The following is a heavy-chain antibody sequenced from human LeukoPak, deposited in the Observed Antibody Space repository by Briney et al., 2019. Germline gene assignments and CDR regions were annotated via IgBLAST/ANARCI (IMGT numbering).Heavy chain of an antibody. V-gene: IGHV3-74*01. CDR1: RLPLSCHW. J-gene: IGHJ4*02. Sequence: GGSLRLSCAASRLPLSCHWVHSVRQAPAKGLVWVSRINSDGNSTRYADSVKGRFTISRDNAKNTLYLPMISLRAEDTAVYYCEIDFNWNQLDYWGQRTLVTVSS. CDR3: EIDFNWNQLDY. CDR2: INSDGNST. D-gene: IGHD1-20*01.